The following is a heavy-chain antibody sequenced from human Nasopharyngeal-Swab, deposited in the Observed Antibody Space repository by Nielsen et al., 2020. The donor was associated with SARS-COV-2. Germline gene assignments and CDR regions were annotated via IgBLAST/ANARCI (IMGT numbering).Heavy chain of an antibody. CDR1: GGSISSGGYY. CDR3: ARDNDILTGYYRGVLDP. J-gene: IGHJ5*02. Sequence: SETLSLTCTVSGGSISSGGYYWSWIRQRPGKGLEWIGYIYYSGSTYYNPSLKSRVTISVDTSKNQFSLKLSSVTAADTAVYYCARDNDILTGYYRGVLDPWGQGTLVTVSS. D-gene: IGHD3-9*01. CDR2: IYYSGST. V-gene: IGHV4-31*03.